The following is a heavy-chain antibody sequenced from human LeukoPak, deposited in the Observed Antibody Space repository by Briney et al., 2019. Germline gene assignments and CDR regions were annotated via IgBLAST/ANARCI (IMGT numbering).Heavy chain of an antibody. CDR1: GYTFTSYT. CDR3: ARDRMILGVPFDY. V-gene: IGHV1-18*01. J-gene: IGHJ4*02. D-gene: IGHD3-10*01. Sequence: ASVKVSCKASGYTFTSYTINWVRQAPGQGLEWMGWISVHNGITKYAQKLQGRVTLTTDTSTSTAYMELRSLRSDDTVVYYCARDRMILGVPFDYWGQGTLVTVSS. CDR2: ISVHNGIT.